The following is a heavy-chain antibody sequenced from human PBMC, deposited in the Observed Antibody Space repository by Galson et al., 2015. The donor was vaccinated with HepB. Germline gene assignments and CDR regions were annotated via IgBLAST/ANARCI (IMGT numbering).Heavy chain of an antibody. D-gene: IGHD2-2*01. Sequence: SLRLSCAGSGFIFSNAWMSWVRQAPGKGLEWVGRIKSKTDGGTTDYAAPVKGRFTISRDDSKNTAYLQMNSLKTEDTAVYYCTIYCSSTSCYEINDYWGQGTLVTVSS. V-gene: IGHV3-15*01. CDR3: TIYCSSTSCYEINDY. CDR2: IKSKTDGGTT. J-gene: IGHJ4*02. CDR1: GFIFSNAW.